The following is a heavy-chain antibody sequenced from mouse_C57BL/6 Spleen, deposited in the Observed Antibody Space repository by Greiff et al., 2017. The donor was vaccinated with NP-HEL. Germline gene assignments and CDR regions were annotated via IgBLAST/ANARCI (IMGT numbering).Heavy chain of an antibody. CDR1: GYTFTSYW. D-gene: IGHD1-1*01. V-gene: IGHV1-52*01. Sequence: QVQLQQPGAELVRPGSSVKLSCKASGYTFTSYWMHWVKQRPIQGLEWIGNIDPSDSETHYNQKFKDKATLTVDKSTSTAYMQLSSLTSEDSAVYYCARGYYGGFAYWGQGTLVTVSA. J-gene: IGHJ3*01. CDR3: ARGYYGGFAY. CDR2: IDPSDSET.